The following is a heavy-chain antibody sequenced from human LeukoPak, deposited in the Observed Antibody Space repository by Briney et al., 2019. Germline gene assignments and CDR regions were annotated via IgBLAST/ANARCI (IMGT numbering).Heavy chain of an antibody. CDR1: GFTVSSNY. J-gene: IGHJ4*02. D-gene: IGHD2-2*01. CDR3: ALGSSTSCYPEGPLDY. CDR2: IYSCGST. Sequence: GGSLRLSCAASGFTVSSNYMSLVRQAPGKGLEWVSVIYSCGSTYYADSVKGRFTISRDNSKNTLYLQINSLRAEDTAVYYCALGSSTSCYPEGPLDYWGQGTLVTVSS. V-gene: IGHV3-66*03.